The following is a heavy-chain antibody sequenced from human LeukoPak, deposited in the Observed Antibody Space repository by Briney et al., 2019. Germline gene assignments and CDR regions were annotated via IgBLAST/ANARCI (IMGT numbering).Heavy chain of an antibody. Sequence: GASVKVSCKASGCTFTSYYMHWVRQAPGQGLEWMGIINPSGGSTSYAQKFQGRVTMTRDMSTSTVYMELSSLRSEDTAVYYCARGLYSPMVATRLFDYWGQGTLVTVSS. CDR3: ARGLYSPMVATRLFDY. V-gene: IGHV1-46*01. J-gene: IGHJ4*02. CDR1: GCTFTSYY. CDR2: INPSGGST. D-gene: IGHD5-12*01.